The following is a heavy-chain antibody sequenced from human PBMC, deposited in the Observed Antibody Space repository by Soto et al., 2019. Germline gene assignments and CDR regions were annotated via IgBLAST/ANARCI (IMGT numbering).Heavy chain of an antibody. CDR1: GGSFSGYY. CDR2: INHSGST. Sequence: QVQLQQWGAGLLKPSETLSLTCAVYGGSFSGYYWSWIRQPPGKGLEWIGEINHSGSTNYNPPLKSRVTTSVDTSKNQFSLKLSSVTAADTAVYYCARPPQGEDAFDIWGQGTMVTVSS. D-gene: IGHD3-16*01. V-gene: IGHV4-34*01. CDR3: ARPPQGEDAFDI. J-gene: IGHJ3*02.